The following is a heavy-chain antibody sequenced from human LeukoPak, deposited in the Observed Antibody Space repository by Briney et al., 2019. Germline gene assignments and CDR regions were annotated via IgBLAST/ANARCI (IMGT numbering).Heavy chain of an antibody. CDR1: GGSISITNYY. CDR2: IYDDNT. J-gene: IGHJ4*02. D-gene: IGHD3-10*01. CDR3: AARKVRGVWFYLDY. Sequence: ETLSLTCTVSGGSISITNYYWAWVRQAPGKGLEWVSTIYDDNTYYADSVKGRFAISTDNSKNTLYLQMNSLRVEDTAVYFCAARKVRGVWFYLDYWGQGTLVTVSS. V-gene: IGHV3-53*01.